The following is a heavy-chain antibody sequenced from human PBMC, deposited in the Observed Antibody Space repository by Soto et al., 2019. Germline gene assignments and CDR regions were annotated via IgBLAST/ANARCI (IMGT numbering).Heavy chain of an antibody. CDR1: GYTFTSYD. CDR3: ARGYYDILTGYLWFDP. CDR2: MNPNSGNT. V-gene: IGHV1-8*01. Sequence: GASVKVSCKASGYTFTSYDINWVRQATGQGLEWMGWMNPNSGNTGYAQKFQGRVTMTRNTSISTAYMELSSLRSEDTAVYYCARGYYDILTGYLWFDPWGQGTLDTVSS. J-gene: IGHJ5*02. D-gene: IGHD3-9*01.